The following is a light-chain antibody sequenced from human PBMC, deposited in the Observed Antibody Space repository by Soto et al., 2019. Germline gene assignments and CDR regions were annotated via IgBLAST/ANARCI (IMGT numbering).Light chain of an antibody. CDR1: QSVLYSSNNRNY. CDR2: WAS. J-gene: IGKJ1*01. V-gene: IGKV4-1*01. CDR3: QQHYSTPRT. Sequence: DIVMTQSPDSLAVSLGERATINCKSSQSVLYSSNNRNYLAWYQQKPGQPPRLLISWASTRESGVPDRFSGSGSVTDFTLTIRSRQAEDVAVYYCQQHYSTPRTFGQGIKVEIK.